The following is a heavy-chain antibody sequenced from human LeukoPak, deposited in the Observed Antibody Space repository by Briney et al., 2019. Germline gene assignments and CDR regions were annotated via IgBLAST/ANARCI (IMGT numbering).Heavy chain of an antibody. CDR2: ISSSSNYI. Sequence: GGSLRLSCAASGFTFSSYSMNWVRQAPGKGLEWVSAISSSSNYIYYADSVKGRFTISRDNAKNSLFLQMNSLRAEDTAVHYCARVPVLLTMGGDYWGQGTLVTVSS. V-gene: IGHV3-21*01. CDR3: ARVPVLLTMGGDY. CDR1: GFTFSSYS. D-gene: IGHD2/OR15-2a*01. J-gene: IGHJ4*02.